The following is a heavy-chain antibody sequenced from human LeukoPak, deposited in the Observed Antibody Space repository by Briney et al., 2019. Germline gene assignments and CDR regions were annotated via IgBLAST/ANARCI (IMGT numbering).Heavy chain of an antibody. J-gene: IGHJ4*02. CDR1: RFTFSGYS. D-gene: IGHD3-3*01. V-gene: IGHV3-48*01. CDR2: ISGTTNTI. CDR3: GKEGGLYDSGGYFDY. Sequence: GGSLRLSCAASRFTFSGYSMNWVRQAPGKGLEWVSYISGTTNTIYYADSVKGRFTISRDNSQNTLYLQMNSLRAEDTAVYYCGKEGGLYDSGGYFDYWAQGTLVTVSS.